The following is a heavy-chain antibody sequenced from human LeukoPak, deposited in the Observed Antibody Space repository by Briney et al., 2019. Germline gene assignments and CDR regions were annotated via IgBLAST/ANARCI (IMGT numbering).Heavy chain of an antibody. J-gene: IGHJ4*02. D-gene: IGHD4-23*01. CDR1: GYTFTGYY. CDR3: ARGHYGGSFDY. Sequence: ASVTVSCKASGYTFTGYYMHWVRQPPGQGLEWMGWINPNSHGTNYAQKFQGRVTTTRDTSISTAYMELSRLRSDDTAVYYCARGHYGGSFDYWGQGTLVTVSS. CDR2: INPNSHGT. V-gene: IGHV1-2*02.